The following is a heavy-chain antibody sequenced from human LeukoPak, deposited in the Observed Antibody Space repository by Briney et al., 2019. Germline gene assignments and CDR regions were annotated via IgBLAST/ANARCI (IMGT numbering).Heavy chain of an antibody. Sequence: GASVKVSCKASGYTFTSYDINWVRQATGQGLEWMGWMNPNSGNTGYAQKFQGRVTMTRNTSISTAYMELSSLRSEDTAVYYCARMYSSGWFNYYYMDVWGKGTTVTISS. CDR2: MNPNSGNT. CDR3: ARMYSSGWFNYYYMDV. J-gene: IGHJ6*03. V-gene: IGHV1-8*01. CDR1: GYTFTSYD. D-gene: IGHD6-19*01.